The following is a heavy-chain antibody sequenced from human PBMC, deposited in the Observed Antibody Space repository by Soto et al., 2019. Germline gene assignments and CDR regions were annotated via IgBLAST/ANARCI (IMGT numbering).Heavy chain of an antibody. CDR3: ARGWGNALMEFLDS. Sequence: EVQLVESGGGLIQPGGSLRLSCAASGFIVSSNYMGWVRQAPGKGLEWVSTIYRNGNTYYADSVKDRFTISRDNSKNTLSLQMNSLRGDDTAVYYCARGWGNALMEFLDSWGQGTLVTVSS. V-gene: IGHV3-53*01. J-gene: IGHJ4*02. CDR1: GFIVSSNY. D-gene: IGHD3-16*01. CDR2: IYRNGNT.